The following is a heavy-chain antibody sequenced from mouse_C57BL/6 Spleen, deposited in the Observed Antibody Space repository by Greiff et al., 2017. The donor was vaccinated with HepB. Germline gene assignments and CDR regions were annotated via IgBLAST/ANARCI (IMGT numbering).Heavy chain of an antibody. J-gene: IGHJ3*01. Sequence: VMLVESGPGILQSSQTLSLTCSFSGFSLSTSGMGVSWIRQPSGKGLEWLAHIYWDDDKRYNPSLKSRLTISKDTSRNQVFLKITSVDTADTATYYCARRDYGSSYGFAYWGQGTLVTVSA. V-gene: IGHV8-12*01. D-gene: IGHD1-1*01. CDR1: GFSLSTSGMG. CDR3: ARRDYGSSYGFAY. CDR2: IYWDDDK.